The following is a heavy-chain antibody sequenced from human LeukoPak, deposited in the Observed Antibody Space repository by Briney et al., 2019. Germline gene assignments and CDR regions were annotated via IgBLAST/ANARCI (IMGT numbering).Heavy chain of an antibody. J-gene: IGHJ6*02. Sequence: GASVKASCKASGYTFTSYYMHWVRQAPGQGLEWMGIINPSGGSTSYAQKFQGRVTMTRDTSTSTVYMELSSLRSEDTAVYYCARDRRIVVVPAAIHYYYYYGMDVWGQGTTVTVSS. CDR2: INPSGGST. D-gene: IGHD2-2*02. CDR3: ARDRRIVVVPAAIHYYYYYGMDV. V-gene: IGHV1-46*01. CDR1: GYTFTSYY.